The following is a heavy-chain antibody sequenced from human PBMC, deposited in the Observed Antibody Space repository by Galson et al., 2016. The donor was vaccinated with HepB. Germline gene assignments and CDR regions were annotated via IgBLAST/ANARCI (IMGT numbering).Heavy chain of an antibody. Sequence: SLRLSCAASGFTFSSYSMNWVRLAPGKGLEWVSSISSSSSYIYCADSVKGRFTISRDNAKNSLYLQMNSLRAEDTAVYYCARGDIVGAIFDYWGQGTLVTASS. CDR2: ISSSSSYI. CDR1: GFTFSSYS. CDR3: ARGDIVGAIFDY. V-gene: IGHV3-21*01. J-gene: IGHJ4*02. D-gene: IGHD1-26*01.